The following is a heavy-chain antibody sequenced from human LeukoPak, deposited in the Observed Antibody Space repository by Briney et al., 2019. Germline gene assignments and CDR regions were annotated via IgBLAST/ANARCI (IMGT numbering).Heavy chain of an antibody. V-gene: IGHV3-21*01. D-gene: IGHD3-3*01. Sequence: PGGSLRLSXAASGFTFSSYSMNWVRQAPGKGLEWVSSISSSSSYIYYADSVKGRFTISRDNAKNSLYLQMNSLRAEDTAVYYCARDLLRFLEWLYSMDVWGKGTTVTVSS. CDR3: ARDLLRFLEWLYSMDV. CDR2: ISSSSSYI. CDR1: GFTFSSYS. J-gene: IGHJ6*04.